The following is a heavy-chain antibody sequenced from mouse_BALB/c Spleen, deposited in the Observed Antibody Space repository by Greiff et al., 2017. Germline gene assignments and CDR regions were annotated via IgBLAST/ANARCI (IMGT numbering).Heavy chain of an antibody. CDR1: GYTFTDYV. J-gene: IGHJ1*01. CDR3: AKGLRPSYWYFDV. CDR2: IYPGSGST. Sequence: QVQLQQSGPELVKPGASVKMSCKASGYTFTDYVISWVKQRTGQGLEWIGEIYPGSGSTYYNEKFKGKATLTADKSSNTAYMQLSSLTSEDSAVYFCAKGLRPSYWYFDVWGAGTTVTVSS. V-gene: IGHV1-81*01. D-gene: IGHD1-1*01.